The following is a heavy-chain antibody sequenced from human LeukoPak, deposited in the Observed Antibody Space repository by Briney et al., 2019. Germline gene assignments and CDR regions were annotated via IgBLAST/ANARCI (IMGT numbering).Heavy chain of an antibody. CDR3: ARGFYYGSGSYYMDV. CDR2: MNPNSGNT. V-gene: IGHV1-8*02. CDR1: GGTFSSYA. J-gene: IGHJ6*03. D-gene: IGHD3-10*01. Sequence: ASVKVSCKASGGTFSSYAISWVRQATGQGLEWMGWMNPNSGNTGYAQKFQGRVTMTRNTSISTAYMELSSLRSEDTAVYYCARGFYYGSGSYYMDVWGKGTTVTISS.